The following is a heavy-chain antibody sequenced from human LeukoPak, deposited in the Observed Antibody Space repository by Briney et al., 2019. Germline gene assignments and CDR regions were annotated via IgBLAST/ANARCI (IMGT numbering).Heavy chain of an antibody. CDR3: ARETKLMGYSSGLGFNF. Sequence: SETLSLTCTVSGSSISSWYWSWIRQPPGKGLEWIGYIYDSGNTNYNPSLKTRVTISADTSKNQLSLNLTSVTAADTAVYYCARETKLMGYSSGLGFNFWGQGTLVTVSS. CDR2: IYDSGNT. V-gene: IGHV4-59*01. CDR1: GSSISSWY. J-gene: IGHJ4*02. D-gene: IGHD6-19*01.